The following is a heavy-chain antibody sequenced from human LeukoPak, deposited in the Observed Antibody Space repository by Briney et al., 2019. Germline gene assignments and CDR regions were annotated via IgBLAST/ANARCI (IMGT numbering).Heavy chain of an antibody. Sequence: GGSLRLSCAASGFTFSSYAMSWVRQAPGKGLEWVSAISGSGGSTYYADSVKGRSTISRDNSKNTLYLQMNSLRAEDTAVYYCAKGFSSSWYNPYYFDYWGQGTLVTVSS. V-gene: IGHV3-23*01. D-gene: IGHD6-13*01. CDR3: AKGFSSSWYNPYYFDY. J-gene: IGHJ4*02. CDR2: ISGSGGST. CDR1: GFTFSSYA.